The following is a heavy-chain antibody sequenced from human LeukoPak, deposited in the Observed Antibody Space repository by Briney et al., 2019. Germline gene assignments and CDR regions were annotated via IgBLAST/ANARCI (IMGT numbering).Heavy chain of an antibody. J-gene: IGHJ5*02. CDR3: ARSSGWRFDP. CDR1: GFTLTTFW. D-gene: IGHD6-19*01. Sequence: GGSLRLSCAASGFTLTTFWMSWVRQAPGKGLEWVATIKQDGSDKHYVDSVKGRFTISRDNVKNSLFLEMIRLTAEDAAVYYCARSSGWRFDPWGQGTLVTVSS. CDR2: IKQDGSDK. V-gene: IGHV3-7*01.